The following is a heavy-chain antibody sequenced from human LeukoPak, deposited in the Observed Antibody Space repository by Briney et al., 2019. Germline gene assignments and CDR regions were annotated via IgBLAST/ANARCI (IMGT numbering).Heavy chain of an antibody. J-gene: IGHJ4*02. Sequence: SETLSLTCTVSGGSISSYYWSWIRQPAGKGLEWIGRIYTSGSTNYNPSLKSRVTMSVDTSKNQFSLKLSSVTAADTAVYYCARDNGTRQWLVYFDYWGQGTLVTVSS. V-gene: IGHV4-4*07. D-gene: IGHD6-19*01. CDR2: IYTSGST. CDR3: ARDNGTRQWLVYFDY. CDR1: GGSISSYY.